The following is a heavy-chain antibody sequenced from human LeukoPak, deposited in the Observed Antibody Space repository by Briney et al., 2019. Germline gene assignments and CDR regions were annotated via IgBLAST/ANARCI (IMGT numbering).Heavy chain of an antibody. Sequence: ASVKVSCKASGYTFTGYYMHWVRQAPGQGLEWMGGIIPILGIANYAQKFQGRVTITADKSTSTAYMELSSLRSEDTAVYYCARDCSSTSCYSKGRYYYYGMDVWGQGTTVTVSS. CDR2: IIPILGIA. CDR1: GYTFTGYY. V-gene: IGHV1-69*10. D-gene: IGHD2-2*02. CDR3: ARDCSSTSCYSKGRYYYYGMDV. J-gene: IGHJ6*02.